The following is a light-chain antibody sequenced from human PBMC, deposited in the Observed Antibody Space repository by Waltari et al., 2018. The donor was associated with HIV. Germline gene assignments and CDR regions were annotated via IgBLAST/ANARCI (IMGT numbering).Light chain of an antibody. CDR1: NGHASYA. CDR2: LNSDGSH. CDR3: QTWGPGFQV. V-gene: IGLV4-69*01. Sequence: QVVLTQSPSSSASLGASVKLTCTLSNGHASYAIASHQQQPEKGPRLLVKLNSDGSHFKADGIPDRFSGSSSGAERYLTISSLQSEDEADYYCQTWGPGFQVFGGGTKLTVL. J-gene: IGLJ3*02.